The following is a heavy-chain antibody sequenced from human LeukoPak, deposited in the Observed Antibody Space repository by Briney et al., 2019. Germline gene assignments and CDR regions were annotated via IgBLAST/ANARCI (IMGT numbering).Heavy chain of an antibody. J-gene: IGHJ3*02. Sequence: GGSLRLSCAASGFTFSSYGMHWVRQAPGTGLERVAVISYDGSYMSYADSVKGRFTISRDNSKNTLYLQMNSLRAEDTAVYYCARGQHWRVESHAFDIWGQGTMVTVSS. CDR1: GFTFSSYG. D-gene: IGHD3-3*01. CDR2: ISYDGSYM. V-gene: IGHV3-30*19. CDR3: ARGQHWRVESHAFDI.